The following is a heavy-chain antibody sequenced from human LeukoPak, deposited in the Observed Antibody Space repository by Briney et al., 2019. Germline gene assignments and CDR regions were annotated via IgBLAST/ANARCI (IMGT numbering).Heavy chain of an antibody. CDR2: IVVGSGNT. J-gene: IGHJ4*02. D-gene: IGHD5-12*01. V-gene: IGHV1-58*02. Sequence: SVKVSCKASGFTFTISAMQWVRQPRGQRLEWIGWIVVGSGNTNYAQKFQERVTITRDMSTSTAYMELSSLRSEDTAAYYCAASLVATIASADYWGQGTLVTVSS. CDR3: AASLVATIASADY. CDR1: GFTFTISA.